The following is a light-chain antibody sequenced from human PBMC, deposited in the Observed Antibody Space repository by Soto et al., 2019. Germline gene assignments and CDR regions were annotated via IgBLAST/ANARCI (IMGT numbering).Light chain of an antibody. J-gene: IGKJ2*01. V-gene: IGKV1-27*01. Sequence: DIQMTQSPSSLSASVGDRVTITCRASQGISNYLAWYQQKPGKVPKLLIYAASTLQSGVPSRFSGCGSGTYFTLAISSLQPEDVSTYYCQKYNSAPYTFRQGTKLEIK. CDR3: QKYNSAPYT. CDR1: QGISNY. CDR2: AAS.